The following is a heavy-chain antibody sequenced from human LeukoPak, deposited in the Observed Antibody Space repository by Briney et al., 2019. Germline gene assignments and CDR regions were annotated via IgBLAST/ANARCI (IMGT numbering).Heavy chain of an antibody. V-gene: IGHV4-31*03. CDR1: GGSISSGGYY. CDR2: IYYSGST. D-gene: IGHD3-3*01. J-gene: IGHJ5*02. Sequence: SETLSLTCTVSGGSISSGGYYWSSIRQHPGKGLEWIGYIYYSGSTYYNPSLKSRVTISVDTSKNQFSLKLSSVTAADTGVYYCARGLIRFLPSSGLDPWGQGTLVTVSS. CDR3: ARGLIRFLPSSGLDP.